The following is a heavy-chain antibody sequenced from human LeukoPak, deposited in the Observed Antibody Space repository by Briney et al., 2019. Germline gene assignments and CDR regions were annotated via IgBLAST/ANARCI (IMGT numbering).Heavy chain of an antibody. Sequence: GASLQISCKGSGYIFTSYWIGWLRQLPGKGLEWVGIIYPGDSDTRYSPSFQGQVTITADKSISTAYLQWSSLKASDTAVYYCASSIIRGGYYYYMDVWGKGTTVTVSS. D-gene: IGHD3-10*01. V-gene: IGHV5-51*01. CDR2: IYPGDSDT. CDR3: ASSIIRGGYYYYMDV. J-gene: IGHJ6*03. CDR1: GYIFTSYW.